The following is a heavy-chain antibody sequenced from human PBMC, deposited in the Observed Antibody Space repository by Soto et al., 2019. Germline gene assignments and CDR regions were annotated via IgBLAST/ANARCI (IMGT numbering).Heavy chain of an antibody. CDR2: IYYSGST. D-gene: IGHD3-22*01. Sequence: SETLSLTCTVSGGSISSGDYYWSWIRQPPGKGLEWIGYIYYSGSTYYNPSLKSRVTISVDTSKNQFSLKLSSVTAADTAVYYCARDGNYDSSGLDYWGQGTLVTVS. J-gene: IGHJ4*02. CDR3: ARDGNYDSSGLDY. CDR1: GGSISSGDYY. V-gene: IGHV4-30-4*01.